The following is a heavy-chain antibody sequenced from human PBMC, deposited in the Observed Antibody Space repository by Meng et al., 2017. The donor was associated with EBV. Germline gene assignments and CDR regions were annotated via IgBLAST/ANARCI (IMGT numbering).Heavy chain of an antibody. D-gene: IGHD3-16*01. V-gene: IGHV4-34*01. CDR3: ARGPRVPPAFY. Sequence: QVQLQQWGAGLLKPSETLSLTCAVYGGSFSGYYSSWIRQPPGKGLEWIGEIHHRGSTNYNPSLKSRVTISVDTSKNQFYLKLSSGPAADTAVYYCARGPRVPPAFYWGQGTLVTVSS. J-gene: IGHJ4*02. CDR2: IHHRGST. CDR1: GGSFSGYY.